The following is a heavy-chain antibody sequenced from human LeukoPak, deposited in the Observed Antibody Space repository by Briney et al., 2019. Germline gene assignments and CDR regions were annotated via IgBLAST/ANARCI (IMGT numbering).Heavy chain of an antibody. J-gene: IGHJ4*02. CDR2: IKQDGSEK. CDR3: LGSNIAAV. D-gene: IGHD6-13*01. V-gene: IGHV3-7*01. Sequence: GGSWGLSWEPLGSTFISIGWSWSGQPPGKGLEWVANIKQDGSEKYYVDSVKGRFTISRDNAKNSLYLQMNRLRAEDTADYYCLGSNIAAVRGQGTLVTVSS. CDR1: GSTFISIG.